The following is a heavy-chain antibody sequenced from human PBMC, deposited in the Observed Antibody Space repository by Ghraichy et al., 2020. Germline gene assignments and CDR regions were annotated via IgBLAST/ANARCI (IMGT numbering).Heavy chain of an antibody. CDR2: TWYDGSSD. D-gene: IGHD4-17*01. CDR3: ARDRGDYGDYALDF. J-gene: IGHJ4*01. V-gene: IGHV3-33*01. CDR1: GFTLTGHA. Sequence: GGSLRLSCEMSGFTLTGHAMHWVRQASGQGLEWVAMTWYDGSSDYYGDSVKGRFTISRDNSKNTLYLQIHSLRVEDTAVYFCARDRGDYGDYALDFWGQGTLVTVSS.